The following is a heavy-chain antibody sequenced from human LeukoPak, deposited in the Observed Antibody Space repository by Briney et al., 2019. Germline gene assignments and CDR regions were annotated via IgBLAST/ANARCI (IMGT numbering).Heavy chain of an antibody. Sequence: GGSLRLSCAASGFTFSSYGMHWVRQAPGKGLEWVAVIWYDGSNKYYADSVKGRFTISRDNSKNTLYLQMNSLRAEDTAVYYCASSYCSSTSCYDLDYWGQGTLVTVSS. CDR2: IWYDGSNK. CDR3: ASSYCSSTSCYDLDY. J-gene: IGHJ4*02. D-gene: IGHD2-2*01. CDR1: GFTFSSYG. V-gene: IGHV3-33*01.